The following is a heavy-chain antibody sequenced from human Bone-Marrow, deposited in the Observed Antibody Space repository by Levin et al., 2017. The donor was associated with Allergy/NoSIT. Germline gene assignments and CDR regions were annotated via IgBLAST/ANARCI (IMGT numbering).Heavy chain of an antibody. CDR1: GYTFTSYD. CDR2: MNPHSGNT. D-gene: IGHD5-12*01. CDR3: ARNGYDNPYYYYYNGMDV. J-gene: IGHJ6*02. Sequence: GESLKISCKASGYTFTSYDINWVRQATGQGLEWMGWMNPHSGNTGYAQKFQGRVTLTRNPSISTAYMELSSLRSEDTAVYYCARNGYDNPYYYYYNGMDVWGQGTTVTVS. V-gene: IGHV1-8*01.